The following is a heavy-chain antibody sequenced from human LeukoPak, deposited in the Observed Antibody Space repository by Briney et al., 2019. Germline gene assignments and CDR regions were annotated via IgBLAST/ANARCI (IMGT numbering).Heavy chain of an antibody. CDR3: ARDPGMVTTPYFYGMDV. V-gene: IGHV1-18*01. Sequence: ASVRVSCKASGYTVTSYGISWVRQAPGQGGEGRGGIRAYNGKTNYAQKLQGRVTMTTDTSTSTAYMELRSLRSDDTAVYYCARDPGMVTTPYFYGMDVWGQGTTATVSS. CDR2: IRAYNGKT. CDR1: GYTVTSYG. J-gene: IGHJ6*02. D-gene: IGHD4-23*01.